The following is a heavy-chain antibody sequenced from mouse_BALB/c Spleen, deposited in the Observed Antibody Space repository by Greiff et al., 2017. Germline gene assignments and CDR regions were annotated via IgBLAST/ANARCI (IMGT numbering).Heavy chain of an antibody. Sequence: EVKLVESGPGLVKPSQSLSLTCTVTGYSITSDYAWNWIRQFPGNKLEWMGYISYSGSTSYNPSLKSRISITRDTSKNQFFLQLNSVTTEDTATYYCARGDYGNSFAYWGQGTLVTVSA. D-gene: IGHD2-1*01. CDR1: GYSITSDYA. J-gene: IGHJ3*01. CDR3: ARGDYGNSFAY. CDR2: ISYSGST. V-gene: IGHV3-2*02.